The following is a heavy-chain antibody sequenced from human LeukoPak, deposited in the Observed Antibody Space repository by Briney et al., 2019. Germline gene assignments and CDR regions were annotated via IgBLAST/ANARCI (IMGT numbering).Heavy chain of an antibody. J-gene: IGHJ4*02. D-gene: IGHD2-21*02. Sequence: PSETLSLTCTVSGGSISSYYWSWIRQPPGKGLEWIGEINHSGSTNYNPSLKSRVTISVDTSKNQFSLKLSSVTAADTAVYYCARSGFVVVTARYYFDYWGQGTLVTVSS. V-gene: IGHV4-34*01. CDR3: ARSGFVVVTARYYFDY. CDR2: INHSGST. CDR1: GGSISSYY.